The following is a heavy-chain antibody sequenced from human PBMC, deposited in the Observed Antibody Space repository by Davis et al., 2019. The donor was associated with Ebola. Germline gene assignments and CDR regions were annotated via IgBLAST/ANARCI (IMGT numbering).Heavy chain of an antibody. CDR2: INPSGGST. D-gene: IGHD3-3*01. V-gene: IGHV1-46*01. Sequence: AASVKVSCQASGYTFTRYYMHWVRQAPAQGLEGMGIINPSGGSTSYAQKFQGRVTMTRDTSTSTVYMELSSLRSEDTAVYYCARDYYDFWSGYFPRQPGNWFDPWGQGTLVTVSS. CDR1: GYTFTRYY. J-gene: IGHJ5*02. CDR3: ARDYYDFWSGYFPRQPGNWFDP.